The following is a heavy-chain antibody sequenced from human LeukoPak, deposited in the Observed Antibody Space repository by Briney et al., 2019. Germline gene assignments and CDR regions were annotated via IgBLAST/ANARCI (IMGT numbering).Heavy chain of an antibody. Sequence: ASVKVSCKASGYTFTGYYMHWVRQAPGQGLEWMGWINPNSGGTNYAQKFQGRVTMTRDTSISTAYMELSRLRSDDTAVYYCARVPIVVVPAAYVYYFDYWGQGTLVTVSS. J-gene: IGHJ4*02. V-gene: IGHV1-2*02. CDR1: GYTFTGYY. D-gene: IGHD2-2*01. CDR3: ARVPIVVVPAAYVYYFDY. CDR2: INPNSGGT.